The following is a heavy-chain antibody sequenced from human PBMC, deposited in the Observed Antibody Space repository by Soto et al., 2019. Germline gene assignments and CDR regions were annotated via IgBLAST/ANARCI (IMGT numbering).Heavy chain of an antibody. CDR2: IIPIFGTA. CDR1: GDTFSSYA. CDR3: AREAREGYNLLPFDY. Sequence: GASVKVSCKASGDTFSSYAISWVRQAPGQGLEWMGGIIPIFGTANYAQKFQGRVTITADKSTSTAYMELSSLRSEDTAVYYCAREAREGYNLLPFDYRGQVPLVTVSS. J-gene: IGHJ4*02. V-gene: IGHV1-69*06. D-gene: IGHD5-12*01.